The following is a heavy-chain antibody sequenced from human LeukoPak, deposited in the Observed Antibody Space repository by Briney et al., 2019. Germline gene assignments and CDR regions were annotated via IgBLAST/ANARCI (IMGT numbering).Heavy chain of an antibody. CDR3: GRDLKYCTGGMCYFTAVADS. V-gene: IGHV3-20*04. D-gene: IGHD2-8*02. CDR2: INWDSTST. Sequence: SGGSLRLSCATSRFIFDHFGMNWVRQVPGKGLEWVSGINWDSTSTNYVDSVRGRFTISRDNAKNSLYLQMNSLRVEDTAFYYCGRDLKYCTGGMCYFTAVADSWGQGTLVTVSS. J-gene: IGHJ4*02. CDR1: RFIFDHFG.